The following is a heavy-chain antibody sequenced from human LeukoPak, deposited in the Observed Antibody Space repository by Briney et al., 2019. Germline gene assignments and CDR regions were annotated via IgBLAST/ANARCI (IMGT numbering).Heavy chain of an antibody. V-gene: IGHV4-59*12. J-gene: IGHJ4*02. Sequence: SETLSLTCTVSGGSISSYYWSWIRQPPGKGLEWIGYIYYSGSTNYNPSLKSRVTISVDTSKNQFSLKLSSVTAADTAVYYCARDPYSSSSEFDYWGQGTLVTVSS. D-gene: IGHD6-6*01. CDR2: IYYSGST. CDR3: ARDPYSSSSEFDY. CDR1: GGSISSYY.